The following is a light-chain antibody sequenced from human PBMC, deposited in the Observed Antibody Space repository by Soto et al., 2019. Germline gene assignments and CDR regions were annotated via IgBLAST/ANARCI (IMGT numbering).Light chain of an antibody. Sequence: DIVMTQSPLSLPVTPGEPASISCRSSQSRLESNGYNCLDWDLQKPGQSPQILVYLGSIRASGVPDRLSGSGSGADFTLKISRVEAEDIGFYYCMQSLQTPLTFGQGTKVEIK. V-gene: IGKV2-28*01. CDR1: QSRLESNGYNC. CDR3: MQSLQTPLT. J-gene: IGKJ1*01. CDR2: LGS.